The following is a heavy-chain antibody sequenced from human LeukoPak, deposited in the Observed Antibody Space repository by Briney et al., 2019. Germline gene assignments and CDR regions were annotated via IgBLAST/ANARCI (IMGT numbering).Heavy chain of an antibody. CDR2: INHSGST. J-gene: IGHJ3*01. CDR3: ASQRAYDFWSGSPDDAFDV. D-gene: IGHD3-3*01. CDR1: GGSFSGYY. Sequence: PSETLSLTCAVYGGSFSGYYWSWIRQPPGKGREWIGEINHSGSTNYNPSLKSRVTISVDTSKNQFSLKLNSVTAADTAVYYCASQRAYDFWSGSPDDAFDVWGQGTMVAVSS. V-gene: IGHV4-34*01.